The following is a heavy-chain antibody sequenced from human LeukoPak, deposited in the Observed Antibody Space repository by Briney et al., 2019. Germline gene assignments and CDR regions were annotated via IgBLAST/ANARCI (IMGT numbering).Heavy chain of an antibody. Sequence: GGSLRLSCAASGFTFSSYSMNWVRQAPGKGLESVSYISSSSSTIYYADSVKGRFTISRDNAKNSLYLQMNSLRAEDTAVYYCARDHSTYGDYSWAYYYMDVWGKGTTVTVSS. CDR2: ISSSSSTI. CDR1: GFTFSSYS. CDR3: ARDHSTYGDYSWAYYYMDV. D-gene: IGHD4-17*01. V-gene: IGHV3-48*01. J-gene: IGHJ6*03.